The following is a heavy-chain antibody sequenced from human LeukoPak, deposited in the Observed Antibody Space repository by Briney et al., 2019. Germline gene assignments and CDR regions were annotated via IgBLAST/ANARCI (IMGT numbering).Heavy chain of an antibody. CDR2: ISAYNGNT. CDR3: ASGYCSGGSCYGYYYYGMDV. Sequence: ASVKVSCKASGYTFTSYGISGVRQPPGRGLEWMGWISAYNGNTNDAQKLQGRVTMTAATSTSTAYMELRSLRSDDTAVNYCASGYCSGGSCYGYYYYGMDVWGQGTTVTVSS. D-gene: IGHD2-15*01. V-gene: IGHV1-18*01. CDR1: GYTFTSYG. J-gene: IGHJ6*02.